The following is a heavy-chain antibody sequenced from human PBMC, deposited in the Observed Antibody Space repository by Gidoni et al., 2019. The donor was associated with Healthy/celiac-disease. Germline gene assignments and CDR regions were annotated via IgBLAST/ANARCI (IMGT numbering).Heavy chain of an antibody. CDR3: ARGQRWLQLSWFDP. J-gene: IGHJ5*02. Sequence: QVQLVQSGAEVKKHGASVKVSCKASGYTFTSYDINWVRQATGQGLEWMGWMNPNSGNTGYAKKFQGRVTMTRNTSISTAYMELSSLRSEDTAVYYCARGQRWLQLSWFDPWGQGTLVTVSS. CDR1: GYTFTSYD. D-gene: IGHD5-12*01. CDR2: MNPNSGNT. V-gene: IGHV1-8*01.